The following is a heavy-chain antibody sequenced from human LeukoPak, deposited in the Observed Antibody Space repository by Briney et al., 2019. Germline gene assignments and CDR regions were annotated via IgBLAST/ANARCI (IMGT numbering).Heavy chain of an antibody. CDR1: GFTFSSYA. CDR3: ARGGGGGAYNWNDAAVDFDY. Sequence: GSLRLSCAASGFTFSSYAMSWVRQPPGKGLEWIGEINHRGSTNYNPSLKSRVTISVDTSKNQFSLKLSSVTAADTAVYYCARGGGGGAYNWNDAAVDFDYWGQGTLVTVSS. V-gene: IGHV4-34*01. J-gene: IGHJ4*02. CDR2: INHRGST. D-gene: IGHD1-20*01.